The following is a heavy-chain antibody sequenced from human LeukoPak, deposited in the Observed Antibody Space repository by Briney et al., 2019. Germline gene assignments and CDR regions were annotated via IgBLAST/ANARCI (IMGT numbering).Heavy chain of an antibody. D-gene: IGHD6-13*01. CDR1: GASISISRYY. CDR2: FYYSGRT. V-gene: IGHV4-39*01. Sequence: SETLSLTCTVSGASISISRYYWRSIRQPPGKGLEWIGIFYYSGRTFYTPSFKSRVTISVHSSNNQFSLKRSSVPAADTAVYYCARLPLGQLVQFWFDPWGQGTLVTVSS. CDR3: ARLPLGQLVQFWFDP. J-gene: IGHJ5*02.